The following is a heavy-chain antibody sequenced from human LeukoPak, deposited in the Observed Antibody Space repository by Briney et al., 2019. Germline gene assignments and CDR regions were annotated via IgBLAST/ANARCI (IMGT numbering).Heavy chain of an antibody. Sequence: GGSLRLSCAASGFTFSSYEMNWVRQAPGKGLEWVSYISSSGSTIYYADSVKGRFTISRDNAKNSLYLQMNSLRAEDTAVYYCARDRYSSSWYVRDKNWFDPWGQGTLVTVSS. CDR2: ISSSGSTI. CDR3: ARDRYSSSWYVRDKNWFDP. D-gene: IGHD6-13*01. J-gene: IGHJ5*02. V-gene: IGHV3-48*03. CDR1: GFTFSSYE.